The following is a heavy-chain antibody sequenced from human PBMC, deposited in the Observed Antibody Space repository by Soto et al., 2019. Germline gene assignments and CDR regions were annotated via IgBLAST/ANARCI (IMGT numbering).Heavy chain of an antibody. CDR2: IFYRGNA. Sequence: SETLSLTCSVSDDSINSDKYYWGWIRQPPRKGLERIGIIFYRGNAYYNPSLQTRVTISLDMSKSQFSLKLNSVTAADSVVYFCARLEGLATISYYFDFWGPGALVTVSS. V-gene: IGHV4-39*01. D-gene: IGHD3-9*01. J-gene: IGHJ4*02. CDR3: ARLEGLATISYYFDF. CDR1: DDSINSDKYY.